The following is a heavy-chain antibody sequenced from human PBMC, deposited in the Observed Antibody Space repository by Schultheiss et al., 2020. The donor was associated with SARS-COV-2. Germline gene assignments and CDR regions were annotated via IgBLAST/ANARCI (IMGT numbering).Heavy chain of an antibody. D-gene: IGHD1-7*01. Sequence: GGSLRLSCKGSGYSFTSYRIGWVRQMPGKGLEWMGIIYPGDSDTRYSPSFQGQVTISADKSISTAYLQWSSLKASDTAMYYCARFPGITGTTKDGMDVWGQGTTVTVSS. V-gene: IGHV5-51*01. CDR2: IYPGDSDT. CDR1: GYSFTSYR. CDR3: ARFPGITGTTKDGMDV. J-gene: IGHJ6*02.